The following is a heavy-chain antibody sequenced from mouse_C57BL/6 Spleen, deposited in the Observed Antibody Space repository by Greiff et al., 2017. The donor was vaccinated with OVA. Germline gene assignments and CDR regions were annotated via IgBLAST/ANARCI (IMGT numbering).Heavy chain of an antibody. Sequence: EVKVVESGGGLVKPGGSLKLSCAASGFTFSDYGMHWVRQAPEKGLEWVAYISSGSSTIYYADTVKGRFTISRDNAKNTLFLQMTSLRSEDTAMYYCARPHSNYPWFAYWGQGTLVTVSA. CDR2: ISSGSSTI. V-gene: IGHV5-17*01. D-gene: IGHD2-5*01. CDR1: GFTFSDYG. CDR3: ARPHSNYPWFAY. J-gene: IGHJ3*01.